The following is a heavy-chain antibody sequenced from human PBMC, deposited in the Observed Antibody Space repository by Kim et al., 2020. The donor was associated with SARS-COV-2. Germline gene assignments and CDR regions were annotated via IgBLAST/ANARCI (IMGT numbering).Heavy chain of an antibody. J-gene: IGHJ4*02. D-gene: IGHD1-26*01. CDR1: GFTFSSYS. Sequence: GGSLRLSCAASGFTFSSYSMNWVRQAPGKGLEWVSYISSSSTIYYADSLKGRFTISRDNAKNSLYLQMNSLRDEDTAVYYCARDGGAANFDYWGQGTLVTVSS. V-gene: IGHV3-48*02. CDR2: ISSSSTI. CDR3: ARDGGAANFDY.